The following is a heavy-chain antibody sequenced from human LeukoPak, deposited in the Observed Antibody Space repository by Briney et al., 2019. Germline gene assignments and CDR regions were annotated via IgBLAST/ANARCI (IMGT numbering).Heavy chain of an antibody. CDR3: ARRPLFDY. V-gene: IGHV4-61*02. CDR2: VYSSGNT. CDR1: GGSISSGSYQ. Sequence: SETLSLTCTVSGGSISSGSYQWNWIRQPAGKGLEWIGRVYSSGNTDFNPSLKSRVSMSVDTSKSQFSLRLSSVTAADTAVYYCARRPLFDYWGQGTLVTVSS. J-gene: IGHJ4*02.